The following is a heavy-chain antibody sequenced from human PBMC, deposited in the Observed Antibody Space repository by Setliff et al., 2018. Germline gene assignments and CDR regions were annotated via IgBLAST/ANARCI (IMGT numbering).Heavy chain of an antibody. CDR3: ARNPASFQYSFDH. Sequence: PSETLSLTCGASGGTFSDYFWTWIRQPPGKGPEWLGTIYYDGTTHYSPSLESRVTISVDTTKNQFSLRLTSVTAADTAVYYCARNPASFQYSFDHWGRGTLVTVSS. J-gene: IGHJ2*01. D-gene: IGHD6-6*01. CDR2: IYYDGTT. CDR1: GGTFSDYF. V-gene: IGHV4-34*01.